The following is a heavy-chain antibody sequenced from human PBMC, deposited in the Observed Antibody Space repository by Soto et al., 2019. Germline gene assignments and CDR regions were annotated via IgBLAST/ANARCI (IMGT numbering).Heavy chain of an antibody. CDR1: GYTFTSYY. Sequence: ASVKVSCKASGYTFTSYYMHWVRQAPGQGLEWMGIINPSGGSTSYAQKFQGRVTMTRDTSTSTVYMELSSLRSEDTAMYYCARSPIAVYYFDYWGQGTLVTVSS. CDR2: INPSGGST. V-gene: IGHV1-46*01. D-gene: IGHD6-19*01. CDR3: ARSPIAVYYFDY. J-gene: IGHJ4*02.